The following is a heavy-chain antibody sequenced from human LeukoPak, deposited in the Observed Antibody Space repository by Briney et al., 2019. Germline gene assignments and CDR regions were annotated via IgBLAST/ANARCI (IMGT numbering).Heavy chain of an antibody. J-gene: IGHJ6*03. CDR2: INPSGGST. Sequence: ASVKVSCKASGYTFTSYYMHWVRQAPGQGLEWMGIINPSGGSTSYAQKFQGRVTMTRDTSTSTVYMELSSLRSEDTAVYYCARDRIAARDYYYYMDVWGKGTTVTVSS. D-gene: IGHD6-6*01. CDR1: GYTFTSYY. CDR3: ARDRIAARDYYYYMDV. V-gene: IGHV1-46*01.